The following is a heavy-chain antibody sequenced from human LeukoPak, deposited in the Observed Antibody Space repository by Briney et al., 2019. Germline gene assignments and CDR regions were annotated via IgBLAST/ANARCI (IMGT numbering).Heavy chain of an antibody. CDR3: ARERAAQDYSNMFDY. J-gene: IGHJ4*02. CDR2: INTNTANP. CDR1: GYTFTSYA. V-gene: IGHV7-4-1*02. Sequence: ASVKVSCKASGYTFTSYAMSWVRQAPGQGLQWMGWINTNTANPTYAQDFTGRFVFSLDTSVSTAYLQISSLKAEDTAVYYCARERAAQDYSNMFDYWGQGTLVTVSS. D-gene: IGHD4-11*01.